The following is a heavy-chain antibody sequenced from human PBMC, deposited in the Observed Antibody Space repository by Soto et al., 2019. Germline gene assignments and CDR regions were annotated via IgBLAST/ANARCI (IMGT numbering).Heavy chain of an antibody. Sequence: QVQLQQWGAGLLKPSETISLTCADSGGSFSGYYWTWIRQPPGTELEWIGEINHSGSTNYNPSLKSRVTISVDTSKNQFSLKLTSVTAADTAVYYCARDKITGLFDYWGQGTLVTVSS. V-gene: IGHV4-34*01. J-gene: IGHJ4*02. CDR1: GGSFSGYY. D-gene: IGHD2-8*02. CDR2: INHSGST. CDR3: ARDKITGLFDY.